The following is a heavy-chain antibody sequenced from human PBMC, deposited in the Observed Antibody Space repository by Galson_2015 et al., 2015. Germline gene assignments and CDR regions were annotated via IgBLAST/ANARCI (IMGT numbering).Heavy chain of an antibody. D-gene: IGHD3-10*02. V-gene: IGHV3-33*01. J-gene: IGHJ4*02. Sequence: SLRLSCAASGFTFTSFGMHWVRQAPGKGLEWVALIWYDGSKTYYADSVKGRFTISRDNSKNTLFLQMNSLRAEDTAMYYCARGYGACSGNYPDYWGQGTLVTVTS. CDR2: IWYDGSKT. CDR3: ARGYGACSGNYPDY. CDR1: GFTFTSFG.